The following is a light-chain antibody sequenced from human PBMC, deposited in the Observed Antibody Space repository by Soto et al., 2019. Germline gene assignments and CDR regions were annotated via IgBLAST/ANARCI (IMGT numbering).Light chain of an antibody. Sequence: DIQMTQSPSSLSASVGDRVTITCEASQAIGNYLNWYQQKPGKAPKLLIYDASNLETGVPSRFSGSGSGTDFTFTISSLQPEDIATYYCQQYNNLPLTFGGGTKGEIK. CDR3: QQYNNLPLT. J-gene: IGKJ4*01. CDR2: DAS. CDR1: QAIGNY. V-gene: IGKV1-33*01.